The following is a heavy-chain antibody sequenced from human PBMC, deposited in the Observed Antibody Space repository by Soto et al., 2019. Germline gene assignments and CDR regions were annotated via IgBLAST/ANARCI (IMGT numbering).Heavy chain of an antibody. CDR2: IIPVLGTV. D-gene: IGHD3-3*01. CDR3: AMAKFRSVLRFLAWISHNHSHYDMAV. J-gene: IGHJ6*02. Sequence: QVQLVQSGAEVKKPGSSVKVSCKASGGTFSSNAINWVRQAPGQGLEWLGGIIPVLGTVDYAQNFQGRLTITEDKTMETAYMDMSSMRSENTDVYYCAMAKFRSVLRFLAWISHNHSHYDMAVWGQGTTVTVSS. V-gene: IGHV1-69*06. CDR1: GGTFSSNA.